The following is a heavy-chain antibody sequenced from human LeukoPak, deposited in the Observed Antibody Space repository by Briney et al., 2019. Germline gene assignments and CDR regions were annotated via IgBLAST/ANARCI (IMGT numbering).Heavy chain of an antibody. Sequence: SGGSLRLSCAASGFTFSSYGMHWVRQAPGKGLEWVAVIWYDGSNKYYADSVKGRFTISRDNSKNTLYLQMNSLRAEDTAVYYCARGQTYYYDSSGYYYDNYYGMDVWGQGTTVTVSS. J-gene: IGHJ6*02. D-gene: IGHD3-22*01. CDR3: ARGQTYYYDSSGYYYDNYYGMDV. V-gene: IGHV3-33*08. CDR2: IWYDGSNK. CDR1: GFTFSSYG.